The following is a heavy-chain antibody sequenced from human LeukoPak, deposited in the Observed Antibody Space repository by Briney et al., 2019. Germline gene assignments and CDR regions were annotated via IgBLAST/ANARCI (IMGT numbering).Heavy chain of an antibody. Sequence: QPGGSLRLSCAASGFTFSSHWMGWVRQAPGKGLEWVANINQHGSEKYYVDSMKGRFAISRDNARNSLYLQLNSLRADDTAVYYCERAGYGGALDYWGQGTLVTVSS. V-gene: IGHV3-7*03. CDR3: ERAGYGGALDY. CDR2: INQHGSEK. D-gene: IGHD4-23*01. CDR1: GFTFSSHW. J-gene: IGHJ4*02.